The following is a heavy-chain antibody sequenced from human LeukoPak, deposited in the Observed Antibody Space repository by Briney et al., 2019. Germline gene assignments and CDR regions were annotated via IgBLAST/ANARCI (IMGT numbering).Heavy chain of an antibody. V-gene: IGHV1-69*04. CDR3: AREGVLVSSSWYGELFDY. D-gene: IGHD6-13*01. CDR2: IIPILGIA. J-gene: IGHJ4*02. Sequence: GASVKVSCKASGGTFSSYAISWVRQAPGQGLEWMGRIIPILGIANYAQKFQGRVTITAGKSTSTAYMELSSLRSEDTAVYYCAREGVLVSSSWYGELFDYWGQGTLVTVSS. CDR1: GGTFSSYA.